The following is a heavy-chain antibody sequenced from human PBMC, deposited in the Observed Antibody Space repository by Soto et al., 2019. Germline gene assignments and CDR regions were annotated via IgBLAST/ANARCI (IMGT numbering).Heavy chain of an antibody. CDR2: IYSGGST. CDR3: ARGPGGGLVDY. Sequence: EVQLVESGGGLVQPGGSLRLSCAASGFTVSSNYMSWVRQAPGKGLEWVSVIYSGGSTYYADSVKGRFTISRHKSKNTIKLQFNSVRAEDTAVYYCARGPGGGLVDYWGQGTLVTVYS. V-gene: IGHV3-53*04. J-gene: IGHJ4*02. CDR1: GFTVSSNY. D-gene: IGHD3-16*01.